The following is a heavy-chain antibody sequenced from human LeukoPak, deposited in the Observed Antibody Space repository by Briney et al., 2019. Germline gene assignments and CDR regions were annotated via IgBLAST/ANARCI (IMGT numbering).Heavy chain of an antibody. J-gene: IGHJ4*02. Sequence: SETLSLTCTVSGGSISSYYWSWIRQPPGKGLEWIGYIYYSGSTNYNPSLKSRVTISVDTSKNQSSLKLSSVTAADTAVYYCARVANAVFDYWGQGTLVTVSS. CDR2: IYYSGST. CDR3: ARVANAVFDY. V-gene: IGHV4-59*01. D-gene: IGHD2-2*01. CDR1: GGSISSYY.